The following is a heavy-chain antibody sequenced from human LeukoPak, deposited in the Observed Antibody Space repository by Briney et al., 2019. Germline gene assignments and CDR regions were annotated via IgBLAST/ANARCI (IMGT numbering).Heavy chain of an antibody. V-gene: IGHV4-39*01. CDR1: GGSISSSSYY. CDR2: IYYSGNT. D-gene: IGHD3-22*01. Sequence: SETLSLTCTVSGGSISSSSYYWGWIRQPPGKGLEWIGSIYYSGNTYYNPSLKSRVTISVDTSKNQLSLKLSSVTAADSAVYYCARGGYYDSSGYLDSWGQGTLVTVSS. CDR3: ARGGYYDSSGYLDS. J-gene: IGHJ4*02.